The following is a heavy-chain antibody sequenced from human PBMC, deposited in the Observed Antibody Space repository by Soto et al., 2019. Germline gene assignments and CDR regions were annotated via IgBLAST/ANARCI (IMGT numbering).Heavy chain of an antibody. CDR3: ARDSLAVWQLGRNWLDP. Sequence: SVKVSCKASGYTFTSYGISWVRQAPGQGLEWMGWIGAYNGNTNYAQKLQGRVTMTTDTSTSTAYMELRSLRSDETAVYYCARDSLAVWQLGRNWLDPWGHGTLVTVSS. D-gene: IGHD6-13*01. CDR2: IGAYNGNT. V-gene: IGHV1-18*04. J-gene: IGHJ5*02. CDR1: GYTFTSYG.